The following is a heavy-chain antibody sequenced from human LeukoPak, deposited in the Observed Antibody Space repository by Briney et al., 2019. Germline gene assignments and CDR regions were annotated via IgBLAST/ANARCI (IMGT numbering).Heavy chain of an antibody. CDR2: INHSGST. CDR3: ARDPNYGGNSNY. D-gene: IGHD4-23*01. CDR1: GGSFSGYY. V-gene: IGHV4-34*01. J-gene: IGHJ4*02. Sequence: PSETLSLNCAVYGGSFSGYYWSWIRQPPGKGLEWIGEINHSGSTNYNPSLKSRVTISVDTSKNQFSQKLSSVTAADTAVYYCARDPNYGGNSNYWGQGTLVTVSS.